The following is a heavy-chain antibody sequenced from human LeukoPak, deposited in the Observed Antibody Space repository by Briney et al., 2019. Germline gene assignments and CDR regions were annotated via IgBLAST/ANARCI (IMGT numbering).Heavy chain of an antibody. Sequence: ASVKVSCKASGYSFTSYGISWVRQAPGQGLEWVGWISADNGDTTNAQKVRGRVTMTTDTSTSTASMELRSLRFDDTAVYYCARDLPRRESNSFYFYAYYMDVWGKGATVIVSS. J-gene: IGHJ6*03. V-gene: IGHV1-18*01. CDR1: GYSFTSYG. D-gene: IGHD4-23*01. CDR2: ISADNGDT. CDR3: ARDLPRRESNSFYFYAYYMDV.